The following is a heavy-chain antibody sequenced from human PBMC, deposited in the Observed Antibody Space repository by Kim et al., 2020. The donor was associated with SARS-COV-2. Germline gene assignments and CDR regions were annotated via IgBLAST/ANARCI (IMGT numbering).Heavy chain of an antibody. CDR1: GFTFDDYT. CDR2: ISWDGGST. CDR3: AKDEGITMVRGVTH. D-gene: IGHD3-10*01. V-gene: IGHV3-43*01. J-gene: IGHJ4*02. Sequence: GGSLRLSCAASGFTFDDYTMHWVRQAPGKGLEWVSLISWDGGSTYYADSVKGRFTISRDNSKNSLYLQMNSLRTEDTALYYCAKDEGITMVRGVTHWGQGTLVTVSS.